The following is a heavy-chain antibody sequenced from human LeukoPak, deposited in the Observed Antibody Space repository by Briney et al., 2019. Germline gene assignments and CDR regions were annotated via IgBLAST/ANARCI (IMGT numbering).Heavy chain of an antibody. CDR2: INSDGSST. Sequence: GGSLRLSCAASGFTFSSYWMHWVRQAPGRGLVWVSRINSDGSSTSYADSVKGRFTISRDNAKNTLYLQMNSLRAEDTAVYYCARDGPTVTTVRGFDYWGQGTLVTVSS. D-gene: IGHD4-11*01. J-gene: IGHJ4*02. CDR3: ARDGPTVTTVRGFDY. V-gene: IGHV3-74*01. CDR1: GFTFSSYW.